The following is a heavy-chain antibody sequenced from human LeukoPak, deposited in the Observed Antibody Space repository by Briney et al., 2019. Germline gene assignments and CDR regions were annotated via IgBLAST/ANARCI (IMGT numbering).Heavy chain of an antibody. Sequence: QPGGSLRLSCAASGISVSNDYMSWVRQAPGKGLEWVSAIYADGYTRDAASVKGRFSISRHNSKNTVYLQMDNLRPEDTAVYHCARDRRGEKDFDVWGPGTMVTVSS. CDR2: IYADGYT. CDR1: GISVSNDY. V-gene: IGHV3-53*04. CDR3: ARDRRGEKDFDV. J-gene: IGHJ3*01.